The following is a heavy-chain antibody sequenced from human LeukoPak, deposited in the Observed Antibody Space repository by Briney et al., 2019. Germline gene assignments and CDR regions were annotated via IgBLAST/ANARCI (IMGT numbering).Heavy chain of an antibody. CDR3: ARPGVAGYSHRAKVYYFDY. V-gene: IGHV4-59*01. J-gene: IGHJ4*02. CDR1: GGSISSYY. D-gene: IGHD6-19*01. CDR2: IYYSGST. Sequence: SETLSLTCTVSGGSISSYYWSWIRQPPGKGLEWIGYIYYSGSTNYNPSLKSRVTISVDTSKNQFSLKLSSVTAADTAVYYCARPGVAGYSHRAKVYYFDYWGQGTLVTVSS.